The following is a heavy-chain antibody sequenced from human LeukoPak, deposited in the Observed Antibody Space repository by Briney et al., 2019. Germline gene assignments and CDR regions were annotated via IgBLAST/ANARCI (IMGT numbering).Heavy chain of an antibody. CDR3: ARVNRGYDY. CDR1: GVTFGTYS. V-gene: IGHV3-64*01. Sequence: GGSLRLSCAASGVTFGTYSMHWVRQAPGKGLEYVSAINGDGDNTFYANSVMGRFTISRDNSKNTLYLQMGSLRPEDMAVYYCARVNRGYDYWGQGTLVTVSS. CDR2: INGDGDNT. J-gene: IGHJ4*02. D-gene: IGHD5-12*01.